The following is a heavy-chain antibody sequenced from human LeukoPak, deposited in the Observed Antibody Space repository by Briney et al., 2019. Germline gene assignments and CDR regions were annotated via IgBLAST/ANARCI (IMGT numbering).Heavy chain of an antibody. D-gene: IGHD6-19*01. Sequence: GGSLRLSCAPSGFTFSSYAMSWVRQAPGKGLEWVSSIKNSGGSKYYADSVRGRFTISRDNSKNTLYLQMNTLRAEDTAVYYCAKDSGNSVAAVDYWGQGTLVTVSS. J-gene: IGHJ4*02. CDR2: IKNSGGSK. V-gene: IGHV3-23*01. CDR1: GFTFSSYA. CDR3: AKDSGNSVAAVDY.